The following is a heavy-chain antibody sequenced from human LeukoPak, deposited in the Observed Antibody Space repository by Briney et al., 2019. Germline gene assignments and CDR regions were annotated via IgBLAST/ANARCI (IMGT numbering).Heavy chain of an antibody. D-gene: IGHD3-3*01. J-gene: IGHJ4*02. V-gene: IGHV3-23*01. Sequence: GGSLRLSCAASGFTFSSYAMSWVRQAPGKGLEWVSAISGSGGSTYYADSVKGRFTISRDNSKNTLYLQMNSLIAEDTAVYYCAKAKAPYYDFWSGYNIDYWGQGTLVTVSS. CDR2: ISGSGGST. CDR3: AKAKAPYYDFWSGYNIDY. CDR1: GFTFSSYA.